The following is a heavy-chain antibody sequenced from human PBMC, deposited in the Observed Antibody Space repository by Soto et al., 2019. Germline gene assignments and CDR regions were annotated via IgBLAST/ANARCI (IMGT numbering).Heavy chain of an antibody. CDR1: GFTFSSYG. D-gene: IGHD6-19*01. V-gene: IGHV3-33*01. CDR3: ARGYSSGWFPFDY. J-gene: IGHJ4*02. Sequence: QVQLVESGGGVVQPGRSLRLSCAASGFTFSSYGMHWVRQAPGKGLEWVAVVWYDGSNKYYADSVKGRFTISRDNSKNTLYLQINSLRAEDTAVYYCARGYSSGWFPFDYWGQGTLVTVSS. CDR2: VWYDGSNK.